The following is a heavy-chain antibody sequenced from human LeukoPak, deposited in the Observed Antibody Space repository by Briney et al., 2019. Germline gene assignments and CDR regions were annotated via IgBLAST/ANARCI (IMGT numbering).Heavy chain of an antibody. J-gene: IGHJ4*02. CDR1: GYTFTSYD. CDR2: ISAYNGNT. D-gene: IGHD6-13*01. CDR3: AREIAAAGPVLDY. V-gene: IGHV1-18*01. Sequence: GASVKVSCKASGYTFTSYDINWVRQATGQGLEWMGWISAYNGNTNYAQKLQGRVTMTTDTSTSTAYMELRSLRSDDTAVYYCAREIAAAGPVLDYWGQGTLVTVSS.